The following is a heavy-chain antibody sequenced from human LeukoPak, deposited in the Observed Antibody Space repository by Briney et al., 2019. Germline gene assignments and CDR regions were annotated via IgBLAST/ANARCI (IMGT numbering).Heavy chain of an antibody. Sequence: ASVKVSCKISGYTLTEVSMHWVRQAPGKGLEWMGRFDPEDGETLSAQRFQGRLAMTEDTSADTAYMELSSLTSDDTALYYCATGTVSSSWLGIFDFWGQGTLVTVSS. J-gene: IGHJ4*02. CDR1: GYTLTEVS. CDR3: ATGTVSSSWLGIFDF. CDR2: FDPEDGET. D-gene: IGHD6-13*01. V-gene: IGHV1-24*01.